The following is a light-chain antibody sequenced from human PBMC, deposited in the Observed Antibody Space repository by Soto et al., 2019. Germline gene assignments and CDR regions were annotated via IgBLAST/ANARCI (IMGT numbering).Light chain of an antibody. J-gene: IGKJ1*01. CDR2: AAS. CDR1: QAISIH. CDR3: QQYNSYPWT. Sequence: DVQMTQSPSSLFESVGDRVTITCRASQAISIHLAWFQQTPGKAPKSLIYAASHLQSGVPSKFSGSRSGTEFTLTISSLQPEDSAIYYCQQYNSYPWTFGQGTKVEIK. V-gene: IGKV1-16*02.